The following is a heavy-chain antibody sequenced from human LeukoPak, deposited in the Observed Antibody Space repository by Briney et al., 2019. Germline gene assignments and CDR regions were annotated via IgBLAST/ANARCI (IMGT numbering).Heavy chain of an antibody. CDR2: IHYSGST. V-gene: IGHV4-39*07. J-gene: IGHJ6*03. D-gene: IGHD2-15*01. CDR1: GGSISSSSYY. CDR3: ARVRCSGGSCPYYYYYYYMDV. Sequence: SETLPLTCTVSGGSISSSSYYWAWIRQPPGKGLERIGSIHYSGSTYYNPSLQSRVTISIDTSKNQFSLKLRFVTAADTAVYYCARVRCSGGSCPYYYYYYYMDVWGKGTTVTVSS.